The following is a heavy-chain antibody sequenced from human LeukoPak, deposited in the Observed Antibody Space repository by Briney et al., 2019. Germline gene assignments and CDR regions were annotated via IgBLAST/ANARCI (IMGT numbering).Heavy chain of an antibody. CDR1: GFTVSSNY. V-gene: IGHV3-53*04. Sequence: GGSLRLSCAASGFTVSSNYMTWVRQAPGKGLEWVSLIYTDGSTYYADSVKGRFTISRHNSKNTLYIQMNSLGADDAAVYYCATGYSGYRRSYYYGMDVWGQGTTVTVSS. J-gene: IGHJ6*02. D-gene: IGHD5-12*01. CDR3: ATGYSGYRRSYYYGMDV. CDR2: IYTDGST.